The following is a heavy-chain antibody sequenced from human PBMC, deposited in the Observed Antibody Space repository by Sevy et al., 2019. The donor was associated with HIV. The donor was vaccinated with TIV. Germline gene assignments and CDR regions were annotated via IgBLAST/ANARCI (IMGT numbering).Heavy chain of an antibody. J-gene: IGHJ5*02. CDR1: GYSFTSYW. V-gene: IGHV5-51*01. D-gene: IGHD2-21*02. CDR3: AGRLGGDVGWFDP. CDR2: IYPGDSDT. Sequence: GESLKISCKGSGYSFTSYWIGWVRQMPGKGLEWMGIIYPGDSDTRYSPAFQGQVPISAGKSISTAYLLWSNRKASDTAMYYCAGRLGGDVGWFDPWVQGTLVTVSS.